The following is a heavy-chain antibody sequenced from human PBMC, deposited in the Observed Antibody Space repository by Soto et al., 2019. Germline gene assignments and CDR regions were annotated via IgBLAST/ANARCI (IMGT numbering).Heavy chain of an antibody. CDR3: ARESEDLTSNFDY. CDR2: ISSTTNYI. CDR1: GFTFTRYS. J-gene: IGHJ4*02. Sequence: GGSLRLSCAASGFTFTRYSMDWVRQAPGKGLEWVSSISSTTNYIYYGDSMKGRLTISRDNAKNSLYLEMNSLRAEDTAVYYCARESEDLTSNFDYWGQGTLVTVSS. V-gene: IGHV3-21*06.